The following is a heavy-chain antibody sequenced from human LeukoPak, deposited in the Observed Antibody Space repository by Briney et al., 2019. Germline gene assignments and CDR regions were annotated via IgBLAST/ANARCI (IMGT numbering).Heavy chain of an antibody. V-gene: IGHV4-61*02. CDR2: IYTSGST. CDR3: ASWGYCSSTSCYSERAFDI. J-gene: IGHJ3*02. Sequence: PSQTLSLTCTVSGGSISSYNYYWSWIRQPAGKGLEWIGRIYTSGSTNYNPSLKSRVTISVDTSKNQFSLKLSSVTAAGTAVYYCASWGYCSSTSCYSERAFDIWGQGTMVTVSS. D-gene: IGHD2-2*02. CDR1: GGSISSYNYY.